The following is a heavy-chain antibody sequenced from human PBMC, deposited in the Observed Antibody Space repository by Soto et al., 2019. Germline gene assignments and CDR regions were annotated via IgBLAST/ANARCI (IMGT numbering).Heavy chain of an antibody. CDR2: IYWDDDK. D-gene: IGHD6-6*01. J-gene: IGHJ5*02. Sequence: SGPTLVNPTQTLTLTCTFSGFSLSTSGVGVGWIRQPPGKALGWLALIYWDDDKRYSPSLKSRLTITKDTSKNQVVLTMTNMDPVDTATYYCAHRIAARPISDWFDPWGQGTLVTVSS. CDR3: AHRIAARPISDWFDP. V-gene: IGHV2-5*02. CDR1: GFSLSTSGVG.